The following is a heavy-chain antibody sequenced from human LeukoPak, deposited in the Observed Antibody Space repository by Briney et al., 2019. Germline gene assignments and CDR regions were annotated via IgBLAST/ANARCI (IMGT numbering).Heavy chain of an antibody. D-gene: IGHD2/OR15-2a*01. CDR1: GTSITVYY. CDR3: AGRTMGPNYLYYVDY. J-gene: IGHJ4*02. V-gene: IGHV4-59*08. Sequence: PSETLSLTCFVSGTSITVYYWSWIRQPPGKGLEWIGTIDYSGSTNYSPSLQSRVSMSADTSSNHFSLSLDSVTAADTPVYYCAGRTMGPNYLYYVDYWGQGNLVYVPS. CDR2: IDYSGST.